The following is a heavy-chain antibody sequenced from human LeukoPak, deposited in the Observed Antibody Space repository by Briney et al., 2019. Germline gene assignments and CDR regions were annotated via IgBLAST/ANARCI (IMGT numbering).Heavy chain of an antibody. J-gene: IGHJ6*02. D-gene: IGHD6-13*01. CDR2: INHSGST. CDR3: ARGPGDSSSWLYYYYGMDV. CDR1: GGSFSGYY. V-gene: IGHV4-34*01. Sequence: SETLSLTCAVYGGSFSGYYWSWIRQPPGKGLEWIGEINHSGSTNYNPSLKSRVTISVDTSKNQFSLKLSSVTAADTAVYYCARGPGDSSSWLYYYYGMDVWGQGTTVTVSS.